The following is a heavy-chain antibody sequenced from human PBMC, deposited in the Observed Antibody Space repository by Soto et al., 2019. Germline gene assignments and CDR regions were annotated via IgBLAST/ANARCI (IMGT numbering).Heavy chain of an antibody. V-gene: IGHV3-48*01. J-gene: IGHJ4*02. CDR2: ISSGGDTK. D-gene: IGHD3-10*02. CDR3: SRASMWIDY. CDR1: GFTFRSYS. Sequence: PGGSLRLSCAVSGFTFRSYSMHWVRQSPGKGLEWISYISSGGDTKYYADSVTGRFTISRDNAKNSLFLQMSSLRAEDTAVYYCSRASMWIDYWGQGTLVTVSS.